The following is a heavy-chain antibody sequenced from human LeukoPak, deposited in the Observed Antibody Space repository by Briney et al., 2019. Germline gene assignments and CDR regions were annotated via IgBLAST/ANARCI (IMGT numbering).Heavy chain of an antibody. CDR1: GFTFSSYW. CDR2: INSDGSST. CDR3: ASGDSDGWAL. J-gene: IGHJ4*02. D-gene: IGHD5-24*01. Sequence: GGSLRLSCAASGFTFSSYWMHWVRQAPGKGLVWVSRINSDGSSTSYADSVKGRFTISRDNARNSLFLQMNSLRADDTAVYYCASGDSDGWALGGQGTLVTVSS. V-gene: IGHV3-74*01.